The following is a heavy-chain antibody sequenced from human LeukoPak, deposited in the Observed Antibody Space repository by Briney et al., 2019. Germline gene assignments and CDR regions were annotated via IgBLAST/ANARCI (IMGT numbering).Heavy chain of an antibody. CDR1: GFTFSSYG. CDR3: AKDREFRDIVVVVAAMTH. Sequence: GGSLRLSCAASGFTFSSYGMHWVRQAPGKGLEWVAFITYDGTNTYYADSVKGRFTISRDNSKNTLYLQMNSLRPEDTAVYYCAKDREFRDIVVVVAAMTHWGQGTLVTVSS. D-gene: IGHD2-15*01. CDR2: ITYDGTNT. J-gene: IGHJ4*02. V-gene: IGHV3-30*18.